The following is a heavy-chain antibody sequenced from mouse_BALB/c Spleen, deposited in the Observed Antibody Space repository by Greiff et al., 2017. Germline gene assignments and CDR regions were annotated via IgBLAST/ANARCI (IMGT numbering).Heavy chain of an antibody. Sequence: EVMLVESGGGLVKPGGSLKLSCAASGFTFSSYAMSWVRQTPEKRLEWVASISSGGSTYYPDSVKGRFTISRDNARNILYLQMSSLRSEDTAMYYCARGDYDVFAYWGQGTLVTVSA. CDR1: GFTFSSYA. J-gene: IGHJ3*01. V-gene: IGHV5-6-5*01. CDR2: ISSGGST. CDR3: ARGDYDVFAY. D-gene: IGHD2-4*01.